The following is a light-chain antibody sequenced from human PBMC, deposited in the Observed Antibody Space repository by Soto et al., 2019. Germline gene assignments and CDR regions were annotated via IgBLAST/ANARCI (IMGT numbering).Light chain of an antibody. V-gene: IGKV3-20*01. J-gene: IGKJ2*01. CDR1: RNFSSSY. Sequence: EMVLTQSPGTLSLSPGERATLSCRASRNFSSSYLAWYQHKPGQAPRLLIYGASSRAAGIPNRFSASWSGTEFTLTIRRLEPEDFAVYFCQQYGNSPRCSFGQGTKLEMK. CDR2: GAS. CDR3: QQYGNSPRCS.